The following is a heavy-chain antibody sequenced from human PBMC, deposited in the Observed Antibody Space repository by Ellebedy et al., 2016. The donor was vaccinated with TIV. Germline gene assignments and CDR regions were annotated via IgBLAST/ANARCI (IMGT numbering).Heavy chain of an antibody. V-gene: IGHV3-21*01. CDR3: ARTYGSGSSTHYYGTDV. CDR2: ISSSSSYI. J-gene: IGHJ6*02. CDR1: GFTFSSYS. D-gene: IGHD3-10*01. Sequence: GESLKISCAASGFTFSSYSMNWVRQAPGKGLEWVSSISSSSSYIYYADSVKGRFTISRDNAKNSLYLQMNSLRAEDTAVYYCARTYGSGSSTHYYGTDVWGQGTTVTVSS.